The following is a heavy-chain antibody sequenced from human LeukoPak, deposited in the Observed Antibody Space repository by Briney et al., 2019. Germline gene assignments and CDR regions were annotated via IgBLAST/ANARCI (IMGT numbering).Heavy chain of an antibody. CDR3: ARDHSGSYYGAGY. CDR1: GYTFTGYY. CDR2: INTNNGGT. J-gene: IGHJ4*02. D-gene: IGHD1-26*01. Sequence: ASVKVSCKASGYTFTGYYMRWVRQAPGQGLGWMGWINTNNGGTNYAQKFQGRVTMTRDTSISTAYMELSRLRSDDTAVYYCARDHSGSYYGAGYWGQGTLVTVSS. V-gene: IGHV1-2*02.